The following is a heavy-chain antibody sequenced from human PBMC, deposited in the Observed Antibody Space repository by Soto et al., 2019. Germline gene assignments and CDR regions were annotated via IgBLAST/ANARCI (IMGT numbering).Heavy chain of an antibody. CDR2: IYTSGST. V-gene: IGHV4-4*07. CDR3: ARDGRSSSGIDY. D-gene: IGHD6-6*01. J-gene: IGHJ4*02. Sequence: SESRSRTWTVGGGSISSYYWSWILQPAGKGREWIRRIYTSGSTNYNPSLKSRVTMSVDTSKNQFSLKLSSVTAADTAVYYCARDGRSSSGIDYWGQGTLVTSPQ. CDR1: GGSISSYY.